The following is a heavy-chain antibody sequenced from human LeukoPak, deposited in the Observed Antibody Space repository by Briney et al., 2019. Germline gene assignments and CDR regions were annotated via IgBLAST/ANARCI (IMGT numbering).Heavy chain of an antibody. V-gene: IGHV3-23*01. CDR2: ISGSGGST. Sequence: GVSLTLSCAASGFTCSSYAMSWVRQAPGKGREWVSAISGSGGSTYYADSVYGRFTLSSDHSKNSLHLQMNSLRAEDTAVYYCARASLHYYYYYYMDVWGKGTTVPVSS. CDR3: ARASLHYYYYYYMDV. CDR1: GFTCSSYA. J-gene: IGHJ6*03. D-gene: IGHD4-11*01.